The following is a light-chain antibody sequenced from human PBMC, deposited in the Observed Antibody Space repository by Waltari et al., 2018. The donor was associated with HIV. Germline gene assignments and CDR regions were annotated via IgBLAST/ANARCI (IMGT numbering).Light chain of an antibody. J-gene: IGKJ3*01. CDR3: QAFGGT. CDR1: QSVRNR. V-gene: IGKV3-15*01. CDR2: DAS. Sequence: VMTQSPATLSVYPGQRATLSCGASQSVRNRLAWYQQRPGQSPRLLIYDASTRATGVPDRFSASGSGTEFTLTITSLQSEDFALYFCQAFGGTFGPGTRV.